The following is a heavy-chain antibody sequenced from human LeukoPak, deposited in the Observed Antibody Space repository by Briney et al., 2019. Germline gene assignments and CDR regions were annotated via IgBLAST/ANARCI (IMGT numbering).Heavy chain of an antibody. V-gene: IGHV3-11*05. CDR2: ISSNTTNT. J-gene: IGHJ6*02. CDR3: ARGGTPMIIFYYYGMDV. CDR1: GFTFRDYY. D-gene: IGHD5-18*01. Sequence: GGSLRLSCVASGFTFRDYYMSWIRQAPGKGLEWISYISSNTTNTNYADSVKGRFTISRDNAKNSLFLQMNSLRPEDTAMHYCARGGTPMIIFYYYGMDVWGQGTTVTVSS.